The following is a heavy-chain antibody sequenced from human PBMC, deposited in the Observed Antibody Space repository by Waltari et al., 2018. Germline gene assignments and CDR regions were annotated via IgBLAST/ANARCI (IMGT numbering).Heavy chain of an antibody. CDR3: ARLGSSPTDPRYYYYYYMDV. V-gene: IGHV5-51*01. J-gene: IGHJ6*03. CDR2: SYPGDTDT. D-gene: IGHD6-13*01. CDR1: GYSFTSYW. Sequence: EVQLVQSGAEVKKPGESLKISCKGSGYSFTSYWIGWVRQMPGKGLEWMGISYPGDTDTRYSPAFQGQGTISADKSISTAYLQWSSLKASDTAMYYCARLGSSPTDPRYYYYYYMDVWGKGTTVTVSS.